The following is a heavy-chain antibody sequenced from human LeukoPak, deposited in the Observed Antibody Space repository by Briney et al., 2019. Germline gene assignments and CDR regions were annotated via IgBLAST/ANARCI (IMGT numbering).Heavy chain of an antibody. D-gene: IGHD3-22*01. V-gene: IGHV3-30*18. Sequence: GGSLRLSCAASGFTFSSYSMNWVRQAPGKGLEWVAVISYDGSNKYYADSVKGRFTISRDNSKNTLYLQMNSLRAEDTAVYYCAKGTYYYDSSGAFDIWGQGTMVTVSS. CDR1: GFTFSSYS. CDR2: ISYDGSNK. CDR3: AKGTYYYDSSGAFDI. J-gene: IGHJ3*02.